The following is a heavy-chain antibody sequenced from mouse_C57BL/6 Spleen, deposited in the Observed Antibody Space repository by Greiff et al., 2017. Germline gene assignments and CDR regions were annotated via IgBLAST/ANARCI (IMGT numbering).Heavy chain of an antibody. J-gene: IGHJ2*01. CDR2: IYPGSGST. CDR3: ARSGTAQATFDY. CDR1: GYTFTSYW. V-gene: IGHV1-55*01. D-gene: IGHD3-2*02. Sequence: QVQLQQPGAELVKPGASVKMSCKASGYTFTSYWITWVKQRPGQGLEWIGDIYPGSGSTNYNEKFKSKATLTVDTSSSTAYMQLSSLASEDSAVYYCARSGTAQATFDYWGQGTTLTVSS.